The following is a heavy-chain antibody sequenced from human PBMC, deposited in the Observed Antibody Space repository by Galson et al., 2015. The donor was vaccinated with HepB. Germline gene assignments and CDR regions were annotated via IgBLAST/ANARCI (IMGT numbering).Heavy chain of an antibody. CDR1: GFTFGDYY. J-gene: IGHJ4*02. CDR3: ARTRGKSYFDY. D-gene: IGHD3-16*01. Sequence: SLRLSCAASGFTFGDYYMSWIRQAPGKGLEWLSYLSTTSTYTNYADSVEGRFTISRDNAKNSLYLQTNSLSAEDTAVYYCARTRGKSYFDYWGQGTLVTVSS. CDR2: LSTTSTYT. V-gene: IGHV3-11*06.